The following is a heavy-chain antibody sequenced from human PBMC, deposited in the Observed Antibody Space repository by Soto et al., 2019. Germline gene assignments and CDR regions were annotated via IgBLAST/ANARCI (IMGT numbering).Heavy chain of an antibody. Sequence: QVQLVESGGGVVQPGRSLRLSCAASGYTFSSYAMHWVRQAPGKGLEWVAIISYDGNNKDYADSVKGRCTISRDNSKNTAYLQMNSLRAEDTAVYYCARESSGWGGHFDYWGQGTLVTVSS. J-gene: IGHJ4*02. D-gene: IGHD6-19*01. CDR3: ARESSGWGGHFDY. V-gene: IGHV3-30-3*01. CDR2: ISYDGNNK. CDR1: GYTFSSYA.